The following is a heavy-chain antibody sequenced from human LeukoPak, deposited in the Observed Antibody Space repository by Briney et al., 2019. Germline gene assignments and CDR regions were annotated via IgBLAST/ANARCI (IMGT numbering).Heavy chain of an antibody. J-gene: IGHJ5*02. D-gene: IGHD3-3*01. CDR2: IYYSGST. V-gene: IGHV4-59*01. CDR3: ARDLSGENWFDP. CDR1: GDSISSYY. Sequence: PSETLSLTCTVSGDSISSYYWSWIRQPPGKGLEWIGYIYYSGSTNYNPSLKSRVTISVDTSKNQFSLKLSSVTAADTAVYYCARDLSGENWFDPWGQGTLVTVSS.